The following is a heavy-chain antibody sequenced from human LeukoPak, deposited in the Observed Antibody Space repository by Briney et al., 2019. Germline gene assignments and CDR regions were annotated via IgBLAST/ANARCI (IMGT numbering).Heavy chain of an antibody. CDR3: ARLATVGDNWFDP. Sequence: SETLSLTCAVYGGSFSGYYWSWIRQPPGKGLEWIGSLYYTGSTYYNPSLKSRVTISLDTSKNQFSLKLRSVTAADTAVYYCARLATVGDNWFDPWGQGTLVTVSS. CDR1: GGSFSGYY. D-gene: IGHD4-11*01. J-gene: IGHJ5*02. V-gene: IGHV4-34*01. CDR2: LYYTGST.